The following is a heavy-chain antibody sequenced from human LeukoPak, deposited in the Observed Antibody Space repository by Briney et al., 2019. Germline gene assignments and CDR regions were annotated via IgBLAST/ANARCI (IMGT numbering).Heavy chain of an antibody. Sequence: SVKVSCKASGGTFSSYTISWVRQAPGQGLEWMGRIIPILGIANYAQKSQGRVTITADKSTSTAYMELSSLRSEDTAEYYCARDAALTVTMAYYWGQGTLVTVSS. J-gene: IGHJ4*02. V-gene: IGHV1-69*04. CDR3: ARDAALTVTMAYY. CDR2: IIPILGIA. D-gene: IGHD4-11*01. CDR1: GGTFSSYT.